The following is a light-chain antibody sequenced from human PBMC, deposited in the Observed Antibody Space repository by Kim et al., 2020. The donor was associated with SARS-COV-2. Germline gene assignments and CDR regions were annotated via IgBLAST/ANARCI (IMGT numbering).Light chain of an antibody. Sequence: ASVGDRVTITCRAGQDISKNLAWFQQKPGKAPKSLIYTASSLHSGVSSKFSGSGSGTDFTLTINNLQPEDLATYYCLQHKSYPVTFGGGTKVDIK. CDR1: QDISKN. J-gene: IGKJ4*01. V-gene: IGKV1-16*02. CDR3: LQHKSYPVT. CDR2: TAS.